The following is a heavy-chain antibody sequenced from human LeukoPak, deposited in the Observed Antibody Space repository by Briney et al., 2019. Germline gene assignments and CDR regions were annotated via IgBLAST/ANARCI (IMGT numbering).Heavy chain of an antibody. D-gene: IGHD3-22*01. J-gene: IGHJ4*02. CDR2: IYSGGST. V-gene: IGHV3-53*01. CDR1: GFTFSTYA. Sequence: GGSLRLSCAASGFTFSTYAMSWVRQAPGKGLEWVSVIYSGGSTYYADSVKGRFTISRDNSRNTLYFQMNSLRAEDTAVYFCARSYYYDTSGHYDYWGQGTLVTVSS. CDR3: ARSYYYDTSGHYDY.